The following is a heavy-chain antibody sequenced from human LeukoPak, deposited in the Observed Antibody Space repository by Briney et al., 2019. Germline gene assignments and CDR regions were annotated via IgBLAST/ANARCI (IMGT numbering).Heavy chain of an antibody. Sequence: PGGSLRLSCAASGFTFSSYGMHWVRQAPGKGLEWVAFIRYDGSNKYYADSVKGRFTISKDNSKNTLYLQMNSLRAEDTAVYYCAKVEGSGSFDYYYMDVWGKGTTVTISS. CDR2: IRYDGSNK. CDR3: AKVEGSGSFDYYYMDV. J-gene: IGHJ6*03. CDR1: GFTFSSYG. V-gene: IGHV3-30*02. D-gene: IGHD3-10*01.